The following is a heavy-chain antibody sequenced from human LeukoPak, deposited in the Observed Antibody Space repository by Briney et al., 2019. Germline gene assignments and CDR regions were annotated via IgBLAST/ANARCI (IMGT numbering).Heavy chain of an antibody. Sequence: GKSLRLSCAASGFTFNSYGMHWVSQAPGKGLEWVANMRGDGSRLYYMDSVKGRFTISRDNAKNSLYLQMSDLRAEDTSVYYCARDYNYCSSGRCYDAFDIWGQGTMVTVSS. CDR1: GFTFNSYG. D-gene: IGHD2-2*01. CDR3: ARDYNYCSSGRCYDAFDI. CDR2: MRGDGSRL. J-gene: IGHJ3*02. V-gene: IGHV3-7*01.